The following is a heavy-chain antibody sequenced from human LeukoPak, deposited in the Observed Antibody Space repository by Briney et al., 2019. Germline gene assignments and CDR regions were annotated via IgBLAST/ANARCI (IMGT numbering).Heavy chain of an antibody. CDR1: GGSISSHY. CDR3: ARTSSGYYYGVFDY. J-gene: IGHJ4*02. D-gene: IGHD3-22*01. Sequence: SETLSLTCTVSGGSISSHYWSWIRQPPGKGLEWIGYIYYSGSTNYNPSLKSRVTISVDTSKNQFSLELSSVTAADTAVYYCARTSSGYYYGVFDYWGQGTLVTVSS. CDR2: IYYSGST. V-gene: IGHV4-59*11.